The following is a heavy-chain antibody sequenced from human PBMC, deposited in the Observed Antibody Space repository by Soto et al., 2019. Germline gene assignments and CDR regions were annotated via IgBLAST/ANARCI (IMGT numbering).Heavy chain of an antibody. J-gene: IGHJ4*02. Sequence: EVQLVESGGGLVQPGGSLRLSCAASGFTFSSYSMNWVRQAPGKGLEWGSYISSSSSTIYYADSVKGRFTISRDNAKNSLYLQMNSLRAEDTAVYYCARDGKWELDYYFDYWGQGTLVTVSS. CDR2: ISSSSSTI. CDR1: GFTFSSYS. D-gene: IGHD1-26*01. CDR3: ARDGKWELDYYFDY. V-gene: IGHV3-48*01.